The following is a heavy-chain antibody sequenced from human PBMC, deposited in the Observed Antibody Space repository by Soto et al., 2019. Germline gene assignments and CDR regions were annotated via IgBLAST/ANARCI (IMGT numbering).Heavy chain of an antibody. J-gene: IGHJ4*02. CDR2: TYYRSKWYN. D-gene: IGHD6-19*01. V-gene: IGHV6-1*01. CDR1: GDSVSSNSAA. Sequence: KQSQTLSLTCAISGDSVSSNSAAWNWIRQSPSRGLEWLGRTYYRSKWYNDYAVSVKSRITINPDTSKNQFSLQLNSVTPEDTAVYYCARDLVAVAGTGKDFDYWGQGTLVTVSS. CDR3: ARDLVAVAGTGKDFDY.